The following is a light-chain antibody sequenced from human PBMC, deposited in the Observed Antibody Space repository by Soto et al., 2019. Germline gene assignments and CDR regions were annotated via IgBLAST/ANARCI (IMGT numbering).Light chain of an antibody. Sequence: DIQMTQSPSSLSAVIGDRVTITCRASQTINNYLNWYQQKQGAAPKLLIYSASTLQSGVPSRFSGSGSGTDFTLAISSLQPEDFGTYYCQQGFVTPQTFGQGTKVEIK. CDR2: SAS. J-gene: IGKJ1*01. CDR3: QQGFVTPQT. V-gene: IGKV1-39*01. CDR1: QTINNY.